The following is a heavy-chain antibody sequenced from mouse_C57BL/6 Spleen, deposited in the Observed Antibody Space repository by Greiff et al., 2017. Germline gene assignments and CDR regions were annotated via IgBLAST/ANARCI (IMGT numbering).Heavy chain of an antibody. D-gene: IGHD1-1*01. CDR2: IYPRSGNT. CDR3: ARYYYGSSYNFDY. J-gene: IGHJ2*01. CDR1: GYTFTSYG. V-gene: IGHV1-81*01. Sequence: QVQLKQSGAELARPGASVKLSCKASGYTFTSYGISWVKQRTGQGLEWIGEIYPRSGNTYYNEKFKGKATLTADKSSSTAYMELRSLTSEDSAVYFCARYYYGSSYNFDYWGQGTTLTVSS.